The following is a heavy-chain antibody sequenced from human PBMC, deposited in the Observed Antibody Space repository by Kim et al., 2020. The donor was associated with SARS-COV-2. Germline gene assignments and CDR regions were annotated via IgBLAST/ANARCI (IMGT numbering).Heavy chain of an antibody. Sequence: YHHPPLKSRVTTSIDPSKHQFSLKLSSVTAADTAVYYCARAMVRGVYFDYWGQGTLVTVSS. CDR3: ARAMVRGVYFDY. D-gene: IGHD3-10*01. V-gene: IGHV4-30-2*05. J-gene: IGHJ4*02.